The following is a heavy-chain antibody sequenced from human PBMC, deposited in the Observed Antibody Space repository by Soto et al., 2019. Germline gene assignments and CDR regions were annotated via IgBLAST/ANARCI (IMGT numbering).Heavy chain of an antibody. Sequence: QVQVVESGGGVVQPGRSLRLSCAASGFTFSSYAMHWVRQAPGKGLEWVAVMSYDGSNKYYADSVKGRFTISRDISKNTLYLQMNSLRAEDTAVYYCARDYYGSSGYYHDGFAWCQGTLVTVSS. CDR3: ARDYYGSSGYYHDGFA. V-gene: IGHV3-30-3*01. CDR1: GFTFSSYA. D-gene: IGHD3-22*01. CDR2: MSYDGSNK. J-gene: IGHJ5*02.